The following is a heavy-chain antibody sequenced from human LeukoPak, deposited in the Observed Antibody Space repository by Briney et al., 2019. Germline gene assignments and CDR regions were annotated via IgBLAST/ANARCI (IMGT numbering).Heavy chain of an antibody. J-gene: IGHJ4*02. CDR2: INHSGST. CDR3: ARGQIRWYYYDSSGYYGYYFDY. CDR1: GGSFSGYY. Sequence: PSETLSLTCAVYGGSFSGYYWSWIRQPPGKGLEWIGEINHSGSTNYNPSLKSRVTISVDTSKNQFSLKLSSVTAADTAVYYCARGQIRWYYYDSSGYYGYYFDYWGQGTLVTVSS. V-gene: IGHV4-34*01. D-gene: IGHD3-22*01.